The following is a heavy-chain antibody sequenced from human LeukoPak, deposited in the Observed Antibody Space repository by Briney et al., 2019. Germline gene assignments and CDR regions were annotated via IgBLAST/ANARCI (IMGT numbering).Heavy chain of an antibody. Sequence: SETLSLTCAVYGGSFSGYYWSWIRQPPGKGLEWIGEINHSGSTNYNPSLKSRVTISVGTSKNQFSLKLSSVTAADTAVYYCARVSRKRAAAGTALDYWGQGTLVTVSS. CDR1: GGSFSGYY. J-gene: IGHJ4*02. V-gene: IGHV4-34*01. CDR3: ARVSRKRAAAGTALDY. CDR2: INHSGST. D-gene: IGHD6-13*01.